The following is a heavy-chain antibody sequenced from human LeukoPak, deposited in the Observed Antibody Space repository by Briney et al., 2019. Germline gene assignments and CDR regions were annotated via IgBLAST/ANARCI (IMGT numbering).Heavy chain of an antibody. CDR1: GYTFTGYY. CDR3: ARDRSIAARRGYWFDH. J-gene: IGHJ5*02. V-gene: IGHV1-2*02. Sequence: ASVSVSCTASGYTFTGYYMHWVRQAPGQGLEWMGWINPNSGGTNYAQKFQGRVTMTRDASISTAYMELSRLRSDDTAVYYCARDRSIAARRGYWFDHWGQGTLVTVSS. CDR2: INPNSGGT. D-gene: IGHD6-6*01.